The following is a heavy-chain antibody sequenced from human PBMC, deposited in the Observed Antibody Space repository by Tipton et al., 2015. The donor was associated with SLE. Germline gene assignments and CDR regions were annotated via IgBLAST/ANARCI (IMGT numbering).Heavy chain of an antibody. CDR1: DGSISSYY. V-gene: IGHV4-38-2*02. CDR2: IYHSGIT. D-gene: IGHD1-14*01. J-gene: IGHJ4*02. CDR3: ARGHPGNSFDY. Sequence: TLSLTCTVSDGSISSYYWGWIRQPPGKGLEWIGTIYHSGITFYNASPQTRVTISLDTSKNQLSLSLTSVTAADTAMYYCARGHPGNSFDYWGQGTLVTVSS.